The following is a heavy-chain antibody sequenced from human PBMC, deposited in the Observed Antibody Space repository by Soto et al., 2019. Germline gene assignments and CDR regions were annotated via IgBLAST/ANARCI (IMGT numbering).Heavy chain of an antibody. CDR3: ARDRAVYYYDSSGPFDY. Sequence: PSETLSLTCTVSGGSISSYYWSWIRQPAGKGLEWIGRIYTSGSTNYNPSLKSRVTMSVDTSKNQFSLKLSSVTAADTAVYYCARDRAVYYYDSSGPFDYWGQGTLVTVSS. J-gene: IGHJ4*02. V-gene: IGHV4-4*07. D-gene: IGHD3-22*01. CDR2: IYTSGST. CDR1: GGSISSYY.